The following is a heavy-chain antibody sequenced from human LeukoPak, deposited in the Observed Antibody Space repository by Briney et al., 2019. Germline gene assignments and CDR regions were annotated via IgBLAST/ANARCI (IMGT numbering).Heavy chain of an antibody. D-gene: IGHD2-15*01. V-gene: IGHV3-74*01. J-gene: IGHJ6*03. CDR1: GFSFSSYW. CDR3: ARVRCSGGSCQKYYYYYMDV. CDR2: INSDGSST. Sequence: PGGSLRLSCAASGFSFSSYWMHWVRQAAGKGLEWVSRINSDGSSTSYADSVKGRFTISRDNAKNTLYLQMNSLRAEDTAVYYCARVRCSGGSCQKYYYYYMDVWGKGTTVTISS.